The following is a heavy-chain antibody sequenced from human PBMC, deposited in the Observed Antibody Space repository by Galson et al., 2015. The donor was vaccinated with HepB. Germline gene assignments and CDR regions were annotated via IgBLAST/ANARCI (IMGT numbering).Heavy chain of an antibody. CDR3: AKALGSNFFDY. Sequence: SLRLSCAASGFTFSSYTMTWVRQAPGKGLEWVSNISGGGSTTFYPDSVKGRFTISRDNSKNTLYLQMNSLRAEDTAVYYCAKALGSNFFDYWGQGTLVTVSS. J-gene: IGHJ4*02. V-gene: IGHV3-23*01. CDR2: ISGGGSTT. CDR1: GFTFSSYT. D-gene: IGHD7-27*01.